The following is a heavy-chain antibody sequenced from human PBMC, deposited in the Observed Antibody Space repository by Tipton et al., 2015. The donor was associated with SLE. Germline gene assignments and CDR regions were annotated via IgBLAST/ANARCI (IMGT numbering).Heavy chain of an antibody. V-gene: IGHV3-30*04. CDR1: GFTFSSYA. CDR3: ARETGYNSSWPLEY. D-gene: IGHD6-13*01. J-gene: IGHJ4*02. Sequence: SLRLSCAASGFTFSSYAIHWVRQAPGKGLEWVAFISYDGDDKYYADSVKGRFTVSRDNSMNTVSVQMNSLTPEDTAVYYCARETGYNSSWPLEYWGQGTLVTVSS. CDR2: ISYDGDDK.